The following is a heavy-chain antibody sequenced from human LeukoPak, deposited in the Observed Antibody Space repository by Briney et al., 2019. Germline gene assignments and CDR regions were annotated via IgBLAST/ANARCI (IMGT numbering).Heavy chain of an antibody. J-gene: IGHJ3*02. D-gene: IGHD3-22*01. CDR1: GGSISSSNR. Sequence: SETLSLTCAVSGGSISSSNRWSWVRQPPGKGLEWIGEIYHSGSTNYNPSLKSRVTISVDKSKNQFSLKLSSVTAADTAVYYCARDRGSDSSGLNAFDIWGQGTMVTVSS. V-gene: IGHV4-4*02. CDR2: IYHSGST. CDR3: ARDRGSDSSGLNAFDI.